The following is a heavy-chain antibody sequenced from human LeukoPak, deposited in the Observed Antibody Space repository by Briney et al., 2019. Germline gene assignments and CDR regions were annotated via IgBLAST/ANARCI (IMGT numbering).Heavy chain of an antibody. J-gene: IGHJ4*02. V-gene: IGHV4-39*01. CDR2: IYYSGST. Sequence: VKPSETLSLTCTVSGGSISSSSYYWGWIRQPPGKGLEWIGSIYYSGSTYYNPSLKTRVTISVDTSKNQFPLKLSSVPAADTAVYYCARRGDNFDFWGQGTLVTVSS. CDR1: GGSISSSSYY. D-gene: IGHD2-15*01. CDR3: ARRGDNFDF.